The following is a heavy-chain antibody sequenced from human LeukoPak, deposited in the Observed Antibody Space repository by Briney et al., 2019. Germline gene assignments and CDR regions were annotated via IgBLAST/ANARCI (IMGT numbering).Heavy chain of an antibody. V-gene: IGHV4-59*01. CDR3: ARGSRSSSSGHFYYHYYMDV. Sequence: SETLSLTCTGSGGSISSYYWNWIRQPPGKGVKWIGFIYYSGSTNSGSIKYNPFLESRVTISVDMSKKQLSLELSSVTAADTAVYYCARGSRSSSSGHFYYHYYMDVWGKGTTVTVSS. J-gene: IGHJ6*03. CDR2: IYYSGST. D-gene: IGHD6-6*01. CDR1: GGSISSYY.